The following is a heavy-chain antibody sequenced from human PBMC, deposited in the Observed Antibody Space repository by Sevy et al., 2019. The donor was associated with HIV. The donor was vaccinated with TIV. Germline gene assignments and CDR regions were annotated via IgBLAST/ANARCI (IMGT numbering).Heavy chain of an antibody. V-gene: IGHV4-34*01. D-gene: IGHD2-2*01. CDR1: DGSFSGYY. J-gene: IGHJ5*02. CDR3: ARSPPVVVVPGAPSWFDP. Sequence: SETLSLTCAVHDGSFSGYYWSWIRQLPGKGLEWIGEINESGITYYNPSLKSRVTISVDTSKKQFSLKLNSVTAVDSAVYFCARSPPVVVVPGAPSWFDPWGQRTLVTVSS. CDR2: INESGIT.